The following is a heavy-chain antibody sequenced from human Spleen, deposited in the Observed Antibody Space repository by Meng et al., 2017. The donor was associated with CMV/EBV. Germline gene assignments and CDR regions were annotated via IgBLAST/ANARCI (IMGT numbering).Heavy chain of an antibody. J-gene: IGHJ5*01. CDR2: IYYSGST. D-gene: IGHD3-22*01. CDR3: ARYYFDTSGPSNWFDS. CDR1: GGSISSSSYY. Sequence: SETLSLTCTVSGGSISSSSYYWGWIRQPPGKGLEWIGSIYYSGSTYYNPSLKSRVTISVDTSKNQFSLKLSSVTAADTAVYYCARYYFDTSGPSNWFDSWGQGTLVTVSS. V-gene: IGHV4-39*07.